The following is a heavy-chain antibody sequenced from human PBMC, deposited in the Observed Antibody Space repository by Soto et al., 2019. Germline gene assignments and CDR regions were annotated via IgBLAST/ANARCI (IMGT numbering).Heavy chain of an antibody. V-gene: IGHV6-1*01. D-gene: IGHD6-19*01. Sequence: SQTLSLTCAISGGSVSSNSAAGNWIRQSPSRGLEWLGRTYYRSKWYNEYAVSVTSRITINPDTSKNQFSLQLNSVSPEDTAVYYCAREAGAFDYWGQGTQVTVSS. CDR3: AREAGAFDY. CDR1: GGSVSSNSAA. J-gene: IGHJ4*02. CDR2: TYYRSKWYN.